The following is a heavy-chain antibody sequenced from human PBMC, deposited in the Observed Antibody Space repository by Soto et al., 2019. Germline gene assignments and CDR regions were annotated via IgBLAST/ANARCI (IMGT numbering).Heavy chain of an antibody. Sequence: QVQLVQSEGEVKQPGASVKLCCKASGYSFTSFGISWVRQAPGQGLEWMGWISPNSGATRYAQNLQGRVTMTTETSETTAYLELMRLNSHDTALYYCVRGMRTNYDPQNFFDFWGLGALVTVSS. CDR3: VRGMRTNYDPQNFFDF. D-gene: IGHD1-7*01. J-gene: IGHJ4*02. CDR2: ISPNSGAT. V-gene: IGHV1-18*01. CDR1: GYSFTSFG.